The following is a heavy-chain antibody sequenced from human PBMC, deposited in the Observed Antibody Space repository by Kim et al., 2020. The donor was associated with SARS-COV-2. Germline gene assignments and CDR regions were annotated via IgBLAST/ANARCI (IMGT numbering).Heavy chain of an antibody. J-gene: IGHJ5*02. Sequence: SETLSLTCAVSGGSISSGGYSWSWIRQPPGKGLEWIGYIYHSGSTYYNPSLKSRVTISVDRSKNQFSLKLSSVTAADTAVYYCARGWQLVGVWFDPWGQGTLVTVSS. V-gene: IGHV4-30-2*01. CDR1: GGSISSGGYS. CDR3: ARGWQLVGVWFDP. D-gene: IGHD6-6*01. CDR2: IYHSGST.